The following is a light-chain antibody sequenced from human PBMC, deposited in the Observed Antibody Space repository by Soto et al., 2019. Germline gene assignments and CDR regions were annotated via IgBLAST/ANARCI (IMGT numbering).Light chain of an antibody. CDR3: QQYGSSGT. CDR2: GAS. V-gene: IGKV3-20*01. J-gene: IGKJ1*01. CDR1: QSVSNNY. Sequence: EIVLTQSPGTLSLSPWERATLSCRASQSVSNNYLAWYQQKPGQAPRLLIYGASNRATGIPDRFSGSGSGTDFTLTISRLEPEDFAVYYCQQYGSSGTLGPGTKVDIK.